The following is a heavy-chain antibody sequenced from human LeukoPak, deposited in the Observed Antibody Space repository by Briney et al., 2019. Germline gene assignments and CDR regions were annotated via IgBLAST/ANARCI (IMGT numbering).Heavy chain of an antibody. V-gene: IGHV3-21*01. Sequence: GGSLRLSCAASGYTFRDYSVSWVRQVPGKGLEWVSSISSTGTYIYYADSVKGRFTISRDNAKNSLFLQMNSLRDEDTAVYYCVSGNDPDCLWTTYRLDAFDIWGQGTMVIVSS. D-gene: IGHD3-16*02. J-gene: IGHJ3*02. CDR2: ISSTGTYI. CDR3: VSGNDPDCLWTTYRLDAFDI. CDR1: GYTFRDYS.